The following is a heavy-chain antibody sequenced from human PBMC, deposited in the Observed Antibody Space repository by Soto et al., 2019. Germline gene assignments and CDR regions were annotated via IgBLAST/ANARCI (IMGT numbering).Heavy chain of an antibody. CDR3: ARNRVGSSWFVDF. D-gene: IGHD6-19*01. CDR2: IYYSAST. V-gene: IGHV4-30-2*01. CDR1: GDSLNSGGYS. Sequence: SETLSLTCAVSGDSLNSGGYSWSWIRQPPRRGLEWIGYIYYSASTLFNPSLKSRVTMSLDRSKNQFSLRLNAVTAADTAVYYCARNRVGSSWFVDFWGQGIQVTVSS. J-gene: IGHJ4*02.